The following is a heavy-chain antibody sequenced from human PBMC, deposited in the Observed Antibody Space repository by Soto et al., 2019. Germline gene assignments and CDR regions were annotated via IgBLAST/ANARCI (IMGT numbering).Heavy chain of an antibody. J-gene: IGHJ4*02. V-gene: IGHV4-30-2*01. CDR2: INHLETT. Sequence: TSETLSLTCTVSGASITFGGYSRSWIRQTPGKGLEWIGYINHLETTFYNPSFESRLTLSIDRAKNQFSLKLHSMSAADRAVYFCARGGGSDSFDYWGQGMLVTVSS. D-gene: IGHD1-26*01. CDR1: GASITFGGYS. CDR3: ARGGGSDSFDY.